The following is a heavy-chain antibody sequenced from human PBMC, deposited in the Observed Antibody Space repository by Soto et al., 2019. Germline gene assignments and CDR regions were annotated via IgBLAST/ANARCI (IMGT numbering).Heavy chain of an antibody. CDR2: ISSSGNTI. V-gene: IGHV3-48*03. D-gene: IGHD3-22*01. CDR3: ARNYYSDSNAYYVAFDY. Sequence: PGGSLRLSCAASGFTFSSYEMNWVRQAPGKGLEWVSYISSSGNTIYYADSVKGRFTISRDDAKNSLYLQKNSLRAEDTAVYYCARNYYSDSNAYYVAFDYWGQGTLVTVSS. CDR1: GFTFSSYE. J-gene: IGHJ4*02.